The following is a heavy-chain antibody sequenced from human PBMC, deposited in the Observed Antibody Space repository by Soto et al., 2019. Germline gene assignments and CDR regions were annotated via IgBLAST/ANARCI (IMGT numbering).Heavy chain of an antibody. CDR3: ARGAQGFFPVSGIYFYFDH. J-gene: IGHJ4*02. V-gene: IGHV1-2*02. CDR2: VHPDSGGT. CDR1: GYIFTDHL. Sequence: ASVKVSCKTSGYIFTDHLIHWVRQSPGQGLQWVGWVHPDSGGTNVAQAFQDRVTMTADTSITTAYMDLARLRPDDTAIFYCARGAQGFFPVSGIYFYFDHWGQGTPVSVSS. D-gene: IGHD3-22*01.